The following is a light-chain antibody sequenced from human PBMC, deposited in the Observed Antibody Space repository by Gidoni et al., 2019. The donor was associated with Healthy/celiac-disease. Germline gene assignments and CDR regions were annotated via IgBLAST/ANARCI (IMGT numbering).Light chain of an antibody. CDR1: QSVRSY. CDR3: QQRSNWPRT. V-gene: IGKV3-11*01. Sequence: ELVLTQSPATMSLSPGERATLSCRASQSVRSYLAWYQQKPGQAPRRLIYDASNRATGIPARFSGSGFGTDFTLTISSLEPEDFAVYYCQQRSNWPRTFGGGTKVEIK. J-gene: IGKJ4*01. CDR2: DAS.